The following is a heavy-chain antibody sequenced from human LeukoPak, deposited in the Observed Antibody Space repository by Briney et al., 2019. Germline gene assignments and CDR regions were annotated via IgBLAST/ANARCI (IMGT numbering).Heavy chain of an antibody. V-gene: IGHV3-23*01. CDR2: FSVSDGRT. CDR3: AKQHAATGGYFDY. D-gene: IGHD3-10*01. CDR1: GFTFGSYG. J-gene: IGHJ4*02. Sequence: PGGSLRLSCAASGFTFGSYGMHWVRQAPGKGLEYISTFSVSDGRTYYADSVKGRFTISRDNSKYTVYLQMNSLRVEDTAVYYCAKQHAATGGYFDYWGQGTLVTVSS.